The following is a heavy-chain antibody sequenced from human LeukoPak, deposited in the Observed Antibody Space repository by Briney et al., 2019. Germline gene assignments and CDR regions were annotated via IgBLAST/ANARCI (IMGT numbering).Heavy chain of an antibody. CDR2: NSSSSSYT. J-gene: IGHJ3*02. V-gene: IGHV3-11*03. Sequence: PGGSLRLSCAASGFTFSDYYMSWIRQAPGKGLEWVSYNSSSSSYTNYADSVKGRFTISRDNAKNSLYLQMNSLRAEDTAVYYCATYGSGSYSSDYAFDIWGQGTMVTVSS. CDR1: GFTFSDYY. D-gene: IGHD3-10*01. CDR3: ATYGSGSYSSDYAFDI.